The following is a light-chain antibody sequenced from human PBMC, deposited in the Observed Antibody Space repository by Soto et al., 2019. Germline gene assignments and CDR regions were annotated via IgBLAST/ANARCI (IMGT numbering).Light chain of an antibody. CDR1: QTISSSY. CDR2: GAS. CDR3: QQYNNWPPWT. V-gene: IGKV3-20*01. Sequence: DIVLTQSPDTLSLSPGERATLSCRASQTISSSYIAWYQQNPGQAPRLLIYGASSRASGIPDRFSGSGSGTDFTLTISRLEPEDFAVYYCQQYNNWPPWTFGQGTKVDIK. J-gene: IGKJ1*01.